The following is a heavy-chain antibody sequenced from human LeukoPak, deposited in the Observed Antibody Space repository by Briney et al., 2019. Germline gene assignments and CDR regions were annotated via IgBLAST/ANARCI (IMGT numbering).Heavy chain of an antibody. D-gene: IGHD1-26*01. CDR1: GLIVSNNY. J-gene: IGHJ4*02. Sequence: PGGSLRLSCAASGLIVSNNYMSWVRQAPGKGLEWVSIVYSGGHTYYADSVKGRFTISRDNSKNTLYLQMNSLRADDTAVYYCAKLVFDYWGQGTLVTVSS. V-gene: IGHV3-53*01. CDR3: AKLVFDY. CDR2: VYSGGHT.